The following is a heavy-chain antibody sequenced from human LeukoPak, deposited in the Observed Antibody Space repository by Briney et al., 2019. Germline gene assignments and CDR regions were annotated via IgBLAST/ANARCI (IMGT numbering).Heavy chain of an antibody. CDR1: GFTFSSYG. CDR2: IRYDGSNK. V-gene: IGHV3-30*02. CDR3: ARGWYNWNDVWSLFDI. D-gene: IGHD1-20*01. Sequence: PGGSLRLSCAASGFTFSSYGMHWVRQAPGKGLEWVAFIRYDGSNKYYADSVKGRFTISRDNAKNSLYLQMNSLRAEDTAVYYCARGWYNWNDVWSLFDIWGQGTMVTVSS. J-gene: IGHJ3*02.